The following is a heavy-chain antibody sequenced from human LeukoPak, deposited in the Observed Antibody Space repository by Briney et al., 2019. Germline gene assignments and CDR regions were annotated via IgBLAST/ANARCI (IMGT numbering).Heavy chain of an antibody. CDR2: TYYSGST. Sequence: SETLSLTCTVSGGSISSYYWSWIRQPPGKGLEWIGYTYYSGSTNYNPSLKSRVTISVDTSKNQFSLKLSSVTAADTAVYYCARVGEWFFDYWGQGTLVTVSS. V-gene: IGHV4-59*01. CDR1: GGSISSYY. D-gene: IGHD3-3*01. J-gene: IGHJ4*02. CDR3: ARVGEWFFDY.